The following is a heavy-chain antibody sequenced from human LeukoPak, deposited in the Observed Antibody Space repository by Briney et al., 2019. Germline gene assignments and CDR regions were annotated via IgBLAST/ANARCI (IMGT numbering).Heavy chain of an antibody. Sequence: SVKVSCKASGGTFSSCTISWVRHALGQGLEWKGRIIPILGIANYAQKFQGRVTITADKSTSTAYMELSSLRSEDTAVYYCARDTAGYNWYPRPYYYTGMDVWGQETTVTVSS. CDR1: GGTFSSCT. J-gene: IGHJ6*02. D-gene: IGHD1-20*01. V-gene: IGHV1-69*04. CDR2: IIPILGIA. CDR3: ARDTAGYNWYPRPYYYTGMDV.